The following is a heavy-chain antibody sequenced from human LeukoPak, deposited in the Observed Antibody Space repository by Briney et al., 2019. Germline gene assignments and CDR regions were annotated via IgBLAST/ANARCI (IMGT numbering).Heavy chain of an antibody. CDR1: GFTFSSYS. CDR2: ISSSSSYI. D-gene: IGHD3-3*01. CDR3: AGGVEIFGVVIIAYYYYYMDV. Sequence: GGSLRLSCAASGFTFSSYSMNWVRQAPGKGLEWVSSISSSSSYIYYADSVKGRFTISRDNAKNSLYLQMNSLRAEDTAVYYCAGGVEIFGVVIIAYYYYYMDVWGKGTTVTVSS. J-gene: IGHJ6*03. V-gene: IGHV3-21*01.